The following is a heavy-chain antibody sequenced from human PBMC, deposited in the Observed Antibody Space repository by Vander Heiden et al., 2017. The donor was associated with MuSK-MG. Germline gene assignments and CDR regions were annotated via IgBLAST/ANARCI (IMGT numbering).Heavy chain of an antibody. Sequence: QVQLVASGGGVVQPGRSLRLSCAASGLSFSTYGMHWVRQAPGKGLEWVAVIYYDGNKKYYADSVKGRFTISRDNSRNTLYLQMNSLRAEDTAVYYCAKTASDAFDIWGQGTMVTISS. CDR3: AKTASDAFDI. V-gene: IGHV3-33*06. D-gene: IGHD2-2*01. CDR1: GLSFSTYG. J-gene: IGHJ3*02. CDR2: IYYDGNKK.